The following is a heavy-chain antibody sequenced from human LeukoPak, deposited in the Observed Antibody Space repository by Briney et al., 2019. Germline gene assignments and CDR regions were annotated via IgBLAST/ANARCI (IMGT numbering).Heavy chain of an antibody. CDR1: GFSFTNYA. D-gene: IGHD3-22*01. CDR2: MKGGGET. Sequence: GGSLRLSCAASGFSFTNYAMSWVRQAPARGPEWLSSMKGGGETFHADSVKGRFTISRDNAKNLLYLQMNSLRAEDTAVYYCAREVGVSAASGDYYYALYDSWGQGTLVAVSS. V-gene: IGHV3-23*01. CDR3: AREVGVSAASGDYYYALYDS. J-gene: IGHJ5*01.